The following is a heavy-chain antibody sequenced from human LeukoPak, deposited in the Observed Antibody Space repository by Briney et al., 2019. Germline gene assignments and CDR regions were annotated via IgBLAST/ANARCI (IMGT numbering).Heavy chain of an antibody. V-gene: IGHV1-69*04. J-gene: IGHJ4*02. D-gene: IGHD2-21*01. Sequence: GASVKVSCKASGGTFSSYAISWVRQAPGQGLGWMGRIIPILGIANYAQKFQGRVTITADKSTSTAYMELSSLRSEDTAVYYCARALGGDYYFDYWGQGTLVTVSS. CDR2: IIPILGIA. CDR1: GGTFSSYA. CDR3: ARALGGDYYFDY.